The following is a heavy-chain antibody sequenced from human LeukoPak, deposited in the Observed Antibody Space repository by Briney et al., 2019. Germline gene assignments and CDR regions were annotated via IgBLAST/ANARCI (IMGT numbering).Heavy chain of an antibody. J-gene: IGHJ4*02. CDR3: ARGPYYYGSGSYSYYFDY. D-gene: IGHD3-10*01. CDR1: GGSISSSSYY. V-gene: IGHV4-39*07. CDR2: IYYSGST. Sequence: SSETLSLTCTVSGGSISSSSYYWGWIRQPPGKGLEWIGSIYYSGSTYYNPSLKSRVTISVDTSKNQFSLKLSSVTAADTAVYYCARGPYYYGSGSYSYYFDYWGQGTLVTVSS.